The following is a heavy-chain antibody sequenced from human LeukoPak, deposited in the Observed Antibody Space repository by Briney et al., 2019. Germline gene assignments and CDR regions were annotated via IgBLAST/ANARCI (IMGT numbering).Heavy chain of an antibody. CDR1: GYTFTSYG. CDR3: ARPAYYYDNGLAFDI. Sequence: VSVKVSCKASGYTFTSYGISWVRQAPGQGLEWMGWISAYNGNTNYAQKLQGRVTMTTDTSTSTAYMELRSLRSDDTAVYYCARPAYYYDNGLAFDIWGQGTMVTVSS. CDR2: ISAYNGNT. V-gene: IGHV1-18*01. D-gene: IGHD3-22*01. J-gene: IGHJ3*02.